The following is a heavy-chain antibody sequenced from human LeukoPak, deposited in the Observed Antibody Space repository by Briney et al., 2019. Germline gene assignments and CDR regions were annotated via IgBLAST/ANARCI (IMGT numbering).Heavy chain of an antibody. Sequence: SETLSLTCTVFGSMYNYYWSWIRQPPGKGLEWIGYIHYNGNTNYNPSLESRVTMSLDTSENQVSLKLNSVTAADTAVYYCARGPDIVATITNYYGMDVWGQGTTVTVSS. CDR3: ARGPDIVATITNYYGMDV. J-gene: IGHJ6*02. D-gene: IGHD5-12*01. CDR2: IHYNGNT. CDR1: GSMYNYY. V-gene: IGHV4-59*08.